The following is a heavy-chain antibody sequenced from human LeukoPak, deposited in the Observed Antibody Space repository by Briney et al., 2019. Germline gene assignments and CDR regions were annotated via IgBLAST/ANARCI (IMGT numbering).Heavy chain of an antibody. V-gene: IGHV3-11*06. CDR2: ISSSSSYT. CDR1: GFTFSDYY. Sequence: PGGPLRLSCAASGFTFSDYYMSWIRQAPGKGLEWVSYISSSSSYTNYADSVKGRFTISRDNAKNSLYLQMNSLRAEDTAVYYCARHWGGIRAFDIWGQGTMVTVSS. CDR3: ARHWGGIRAFDI. J-gene: IGHJ3*02. D-gene: IGHD7-27*01.